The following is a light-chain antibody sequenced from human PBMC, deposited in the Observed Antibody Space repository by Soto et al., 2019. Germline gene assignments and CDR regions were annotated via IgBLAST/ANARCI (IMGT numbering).Light chain of an antibody. Sequence: EIVMTQSPATLSVSPVERATLSGMASQSVSSYLAWYQQKPGQAPRLLIYDASNRATGIPARFSGSGSGTDFTLTISSLEPEDFAVYYCQQRSNWPITFGQGTRLEIK. CDR3: QQRSNWPIT. V-gene: IGKV3-11*01. CDR2: DAS. CDR1: QSVSSY. J-gene: IGKJ5*01.